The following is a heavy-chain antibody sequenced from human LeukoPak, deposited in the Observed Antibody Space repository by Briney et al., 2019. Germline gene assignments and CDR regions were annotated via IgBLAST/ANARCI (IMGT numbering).Heavy chain of an antibody. CDR3: AKDGRHYDILTGYYLGGRWFDP. CDR1: GFTFSSYA. J-gene: IGHJ5*02. CDR2: ISGSGGST. D-gene: IGHD3-9*01. Sequence: SGGSLRLSCAASGFTFSSYAMSWVRQAPGKGLEWVSAISGSGGSTYYADSVKGRFTISRDNSKNTLYLQMNSLRAEDTAVYYCAKDGRHYDILTGYYLGGRWFDPWGQGTLVTVSS. V-gene: IGHV3-23*01.